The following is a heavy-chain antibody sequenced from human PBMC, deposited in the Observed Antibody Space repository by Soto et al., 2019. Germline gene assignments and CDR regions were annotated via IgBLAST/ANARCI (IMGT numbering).Heavy chain of an antibody. CDR2: IIPILGIA. V-gene: IGHV1-69*04. CDR3: AREREIRIAVAGTPDAFDI. J-gene: IGHJ3*02. Sequence: SVKVSCKASGGTFSSYTISWVRHAPGQGLEWMGRIIPILGIANYAQKFQGRVTITADKSTSTAYMELSSLRSEDTAVYYCAREREIRIAVAGTPDAFDIWGQGTMVTXS. CDR1: GGTFSSYT. D-gene: IGHD6-19*01.